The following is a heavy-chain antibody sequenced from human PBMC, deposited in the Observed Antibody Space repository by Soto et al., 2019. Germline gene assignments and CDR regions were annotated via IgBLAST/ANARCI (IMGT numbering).Heavy chain of an antibody. CDR3: QAAVPGGMDV. D-gene: IGHD3-10*01. J-gene: IGHJ6*02. Sequence: QLQLQESGPGLVKPSETLSLTCTVSGGSISSSSYYWGWIRKPPGKGLEWIGSIYYSGSTYYNPSLKSRVTISVDTSKNQFSLTLSSVTAADTAVYYCQAAVPGGMDVWGQGTTVTVSS. CDR1: GGSISSSSYY. CDR2: IYYSGST. V-gene: IGHV4-39*01.